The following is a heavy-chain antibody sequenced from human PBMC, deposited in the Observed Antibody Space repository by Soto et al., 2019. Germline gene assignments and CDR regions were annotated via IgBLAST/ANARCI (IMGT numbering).Heavy chain of an antibody. J-gene: IGHJ4*02. Sequence: GGSLRLSCAASGFTFSSYSINWVRQAPGKGLEWVSSISSSSSYIYYANSLKGRFTISRDNAKNSLYLQMNSLRAEDTAVYYCARDAITMVRGVISFDYWGQGTLVTVSS. D-gene: IGHD3-10*01. CDR2: ISSSSSYI. V-gene: IGHV3-21*01. CDR3: ARDAITMVRGVISFDY. CDR1: GFTFSSYS.